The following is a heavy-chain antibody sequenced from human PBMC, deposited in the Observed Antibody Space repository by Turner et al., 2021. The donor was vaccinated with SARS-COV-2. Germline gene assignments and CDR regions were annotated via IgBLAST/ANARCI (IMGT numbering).Heavy chain of an antibody. D-gene: IGHD2-2*01. V-gene: IGHV1-46*01. CDR3: ARGGVVPAATSCMDV. CDR1: GYTFTSYY. CDR2: SNPSGAST. J-gene: IGHJ6*02. Sequence: QVQLVQSGDEVKKPGASVKVSCKASGYTFTSYYMHWVRQAPGQGLEWMGISNPSGASTSYAQKFQGRVTMTRDTSTSTVYMELSSLRSEDTAVYYCARGGVVPAATSCMDVWGQGTTVTVSS.